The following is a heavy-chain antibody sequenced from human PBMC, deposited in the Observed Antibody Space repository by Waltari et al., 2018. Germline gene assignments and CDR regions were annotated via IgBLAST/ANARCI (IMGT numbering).Heavy chain of an antibody. CDR3: ARDRGRGLYFDS. CDR1: GDSMSELYW. Sequence: QLQLQQSGPGLAPPLESLSHTLGVSGDSMSELYWWSWVRQSPGKGLEWIGQIHRSGRTYYNPSLESRVTVSMDTSNNKFSLKMSSAIAADTAVYYCARDRGRGLYFDSWGQGTLVTVSP. J-gene: IGHJ4*02. CDR2: IHRSGRT. D-gene: IGHD2-15*01. V-gene: IGHV4-4*03.